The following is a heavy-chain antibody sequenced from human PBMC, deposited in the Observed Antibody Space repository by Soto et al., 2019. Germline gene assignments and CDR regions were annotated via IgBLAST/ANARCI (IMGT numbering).Heavy chain of an antibody. V-gene: IGHV4-34*01. CDR1: GGSFSGYY. J-gene: IGHJ4*02. CDR2: INHSGST. Sequence: QVQLQQWGAGLLKPSETLALTCAVYGGSFSGYYWSWIRQPPGKGLEWIGEINHSGSTNYNPSLKSRVTISVDTSKNQFSLKLSSVTAADTAVYYCARKPWGIVGATVYWGQGTLVTVSS. CDR3: ARKPWGIVGATVY. D-gene: IGHD1-26*01.